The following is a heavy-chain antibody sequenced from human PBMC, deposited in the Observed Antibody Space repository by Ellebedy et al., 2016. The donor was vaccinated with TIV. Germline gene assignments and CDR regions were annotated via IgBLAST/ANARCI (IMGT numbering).Heavy chain of an antibody. J-gene: IGHJ4*02. D-gene: IGHD4-23*01. CDR1: GGSFSGYY. Sequence: SETLSLXXAVYGGSFSGYYWSWIRQPPGKGLEWIGEINHSGSTNYNPSLKSRVTISVDTSKNQFSLKLSSVTAADTAVYYCARGDYGGKNRYDYWGQGTLVTVSS. CDR2: INHSGST. CDR3: ARGDYGGKNRYDY. V-gene: IGHV4-34*01.